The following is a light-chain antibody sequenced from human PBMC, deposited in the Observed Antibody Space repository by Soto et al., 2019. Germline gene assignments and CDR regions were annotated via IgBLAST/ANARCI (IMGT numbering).Light chain of an antibody. CDR1: SSNLGDNT. CDR2: SYD. V-gene: IGLV1-44*01. Sequence: QSVLTQPPSASGTHGQRGTISCSTSSSNLGDNTVNWYQHVPGTAPKLLIYSYDQRPSGVPDRFSGSKSGTSASLAISGLQSEDEADYYCAAWDASLDGYVFGTGTKVTVL. J-gene: IGLJ1*01. CDR3: AAWDASLDGYV.